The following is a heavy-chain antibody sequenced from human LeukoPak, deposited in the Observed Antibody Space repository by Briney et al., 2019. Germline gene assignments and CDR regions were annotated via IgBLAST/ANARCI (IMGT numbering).Heavy chain of an antibody. CDR2: ISSSGDAT. CDR3: VKGCSSTSCQETGNY. V-gene: IGHV3-64D*09. Sequence: GGSLRLSCSVSGFTFSTYAIHWVRQAPGKGLEYVSAISSSGDATYYADSVKGRFTISRDNSKNTLYLQMSSLRAEDTAVYYCVKGCSSTSCQETGNYWGQGTLVTVSS. D-gene: IGHD2-2*01. CDR1: GFTFSTYA. J-gene: IGHJ4*02.